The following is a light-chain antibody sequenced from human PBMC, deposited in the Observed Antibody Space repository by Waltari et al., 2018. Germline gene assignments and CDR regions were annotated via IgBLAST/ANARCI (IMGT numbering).Light chain of an antibody. V-gene: IGKV3-15*01. CDR3: QQYYSTPLT. J-gene: IGKJ4*01. Sequence: EIVMTQSPATLSVSPGERAILSCRASQSIRTDLAWYQQKPGQAPRLLIYGASTRVTGIPARFSGSGSGTEFTLTISSLQAEDVAVYYCQQYYSTPLTFGGGTKVEIK. CDR2: GAS. CDR1: QSIRTD.